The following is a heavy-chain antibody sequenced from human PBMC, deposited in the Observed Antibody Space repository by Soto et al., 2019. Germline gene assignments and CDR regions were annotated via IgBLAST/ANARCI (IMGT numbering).Heavy chain of an antibody. Sequence: QITLKESGPTLVKPTQTLTLTCTFSGFSLSTSGVGVGWIRQLPGKALEWLALIYWNDDKRYSPSLKSRLTITKNTSKNQVVLTMTNMDPVDTATYYCAHRRRGYDFWSGYFSHSSYFQHWGQGTLVTVSS. CDR3: AHRRRGYDFWSGYFSHSSYFQH. V-gene: IGHV2-5*01. CDR2: IYWNDDK. D-gene: IGHD3-3*01. J-gene: IGHJ1*01. CDR1: GFSLSTSGVG.